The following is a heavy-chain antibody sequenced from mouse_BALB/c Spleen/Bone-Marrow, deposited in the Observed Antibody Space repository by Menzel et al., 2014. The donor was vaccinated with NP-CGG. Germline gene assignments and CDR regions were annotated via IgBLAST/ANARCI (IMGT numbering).Heavy chain of an antibody. CDR1: GFTFSDFN. CDR2: SRNKAKYYTT. D-gene: IGHD2-10*02. J-gene: IGHJ3*01. Sequence: EVQVVESGGGLVQPGDSLRLSCATSGFTFSDFNMEWVRQPPGKRLEWIAASRNKAKYYTTEYSASVKGRFIVSRDTSQSVLYLQMNALRAEDTAIYYCARDVGYGNYFVYWGQGTLVTVSA. V-gene: IGHV7-1*02. CDR3: ARDVGYGNYFVY.